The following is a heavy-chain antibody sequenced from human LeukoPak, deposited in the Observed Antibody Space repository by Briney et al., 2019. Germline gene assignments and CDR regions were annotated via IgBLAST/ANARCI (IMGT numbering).Heavy chain of an antibody. CDR2: ISSSSSTI. CDR1: GFTFSSYS. V-gene: IGHV3-48*01. Sequence: GGSLRLSCAATGFTFSSYSMNWVRQAPGKGLEWVSYISSSSSTIYYADSVKGRFTISRDNSKTTLYLQMNSLRPEDTAVYYCAKYQGRSGSFFEAFDYWGQGTLVTVSS. CDR3: AKYQGRSGSFFEAFDY. J-gene: IGHJ4*02. D-gene: IGHD1-26*01.